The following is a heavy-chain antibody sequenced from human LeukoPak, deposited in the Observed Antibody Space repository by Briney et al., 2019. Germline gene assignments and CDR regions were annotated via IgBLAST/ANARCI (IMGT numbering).Heavy chain of an antibody. CDR1: GFTFNSYA. CDR3: AGYSYAHNTFDI. J-gene: IGHJ3*02. D-gene: IGHD3-16*01. CDR2: ISDSGGNT. V-gene: IGHV3-23*01. Sequence: GGSLRLSCAASGFTFNSYAMSWVRQAPGKRLEWVSAISDSGGNTYYADSVKGRFTISRDNSKNTLFLQMNSLRAEDTAVYYCAGYSYAHNTFDIWGQGTMVTVSS.